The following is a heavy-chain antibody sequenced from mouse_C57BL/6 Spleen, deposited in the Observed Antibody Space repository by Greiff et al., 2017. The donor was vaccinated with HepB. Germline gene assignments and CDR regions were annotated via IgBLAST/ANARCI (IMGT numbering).Heavy chain of an antibody. CDR2: IDPSDSYT. CDR1: GYTFTSYW. CDR3: ARGGYYGSSYWYFDV. V-gene: IGHV1-69*01. J-gene: IGHJ1*03. D-gene: IGHD1-1*01. Sequence: QVQLKQPGAELVMPGASVKLSCKASGYTFTSYWMHWVKQRPGQGLEWIGEIDPSDSYTNYNQKFKGKSTLTVDKSSSTAYMQLSSLTSEDSAVYYCARGGYYGSSYWYFDVWGTGTTVTVSS.